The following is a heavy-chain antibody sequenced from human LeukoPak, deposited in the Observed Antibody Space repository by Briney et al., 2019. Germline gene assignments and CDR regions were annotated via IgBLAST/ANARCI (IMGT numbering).Heavy chain of an antibody. J-gene: IGHJ4*02. Sequence: ASVKVSCKASGYTFTSYDINWVRQATGQGLEWMGWMNPNSGNTGYAQKFQGRVTMTRNTSISTAYMELSSLRSEDTAVYYCARDEPFDCSSTSCYTGAFDYWGQGTLVTVSS. CDR1: GYTFTSYD. CDR2: MNPNSGNT. CDR3: ARDEPFDCSSTSCYTGAFDY. V-gene: IGHV1-8*01. D-gene: IGHD2-2*02.